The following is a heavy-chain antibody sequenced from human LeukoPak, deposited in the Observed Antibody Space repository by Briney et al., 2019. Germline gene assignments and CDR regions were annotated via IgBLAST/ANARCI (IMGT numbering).Heavy chain of an antibody. CDR2: ISYDGSNK. D-gene: IGHD3-3*01. CDR1: GFTFSSYA. CDR3: AKSVAIYFYYGLDV. V-gene: IGHV3-30-3*02. J-gene: IGHJ6*02. Sequence: GGSLRLSCAASGFTFSSYAMHWVRQAPGKGLEWVAVISYDGSNKYYADSVKGRFTISRDNSKNTLFLQMNSLRAEDTAPYYCAKSVAIYFYYGLDVWGQGTTVTVSS.